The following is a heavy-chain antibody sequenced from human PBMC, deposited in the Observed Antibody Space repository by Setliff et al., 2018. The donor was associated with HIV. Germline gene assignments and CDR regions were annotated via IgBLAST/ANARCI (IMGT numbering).Heavy chain of an antibody. D-gene: IGHD1-26*01. CDR3: ARVGSYWSTFDY. Sequence: ASVKVSCKASGYTLTTYGISWVRQAPGQGPEWMGWINTETGKPMYAQGFTGRFVFSLDTSVSTAFLQINSLKAEDTAMYYCARVGSYWSTFDYWGQGALVTVSS. V-gene: IGHV7-4-1*02. J-gene: IGHJ4*02. CDR1: GYTLTTYG. CDR2: INTETGKP.